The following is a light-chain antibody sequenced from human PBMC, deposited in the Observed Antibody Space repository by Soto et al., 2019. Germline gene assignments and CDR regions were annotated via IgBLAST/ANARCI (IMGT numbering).Light chain of an antibody. CDR3: SSYTSSSTRVV. J-gene: IGLJ2*01. V-gene: IGLV2-14*01. CDR1: SSDVGGYNY. CDR2: DVS. Sequence: QSALTQPASVSGSPGQSITISCTGTSSDVGGYNYVSWYQQHPGKAPKLMIYDVSNRPSGVSNRFSGSKSGNTAYLTISGLQAEDAAEDYCSSYTSSSTRVVFGGGTKRTVL.